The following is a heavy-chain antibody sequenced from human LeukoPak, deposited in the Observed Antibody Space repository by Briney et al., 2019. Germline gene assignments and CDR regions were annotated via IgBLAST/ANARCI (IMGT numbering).Heavy chain of an antibody. Sequence: ASVTVSCKASGYTFTGYYMHWVRQAPGQGLEWMGLINPNSGGTNYAQKFQGRVTMTRDTSISTAYMELSRLRSDDTAVYYCAREATMVRGVRYNWFDPWGQGTLVTVSS. J-gene: IGHJ5*02. V-gene: IGHV1-2*02. CDR2: INPNSGGT. CDR1: GYTFTGYY. CDR3: AREATMVRGVRYNWFDP. D-gene: IGHD3-10*01.